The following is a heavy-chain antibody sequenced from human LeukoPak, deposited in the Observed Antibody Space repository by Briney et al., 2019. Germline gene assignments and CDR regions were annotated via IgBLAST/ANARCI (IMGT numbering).Heavy chain of an antibody. V-gene: IGHV3-74*01. J-gene: IGHJ4*02. CDR2: ISSGGSST. CDR1: EFTFSSYW. Sequence: PGGSLRLSCAASEFTFSSYWMHWVRQAPGKGLMWVSRISSGGSSTNYADSVKGRFTISRDNAKNTLYLQMYSLRAEDTAVYYCASGDYGQRIQPFDYWGQGTLVTVSS. D-gene: IGHD4-17*01. CDR3: ASGDYGQRIQPFDY.